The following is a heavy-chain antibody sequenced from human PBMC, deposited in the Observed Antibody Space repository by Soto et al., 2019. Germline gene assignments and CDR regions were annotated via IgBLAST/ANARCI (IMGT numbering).Heavy chain of an antibody. D-gene: IGHD3-22*01. CDR2: INPNSGGT. Sequence: ASVNVSCKASGYTFTGYYMHWVRQAPGQGLEWMGWINPNSGGTNYAQKFQERVTITRDMSTSTAYMELSSLRSEDTAMYYCAADYYDSSGYYLTNASDIWGQGTLVNVSS. CDR3: AADYYDSSGYYLTNASDI. CDR1: GYTFTGYY. V-gene: IGHV1-2*02. J-gene: IGHJ3*02.